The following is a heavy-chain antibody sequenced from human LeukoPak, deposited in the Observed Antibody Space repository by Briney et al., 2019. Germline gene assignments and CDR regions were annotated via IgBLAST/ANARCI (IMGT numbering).Heavy chain of an antibody. CDR1: GFTFSSYW. CDR2: ISYDGSNK. J-gene: IGHJ5*02. D-gene: IGHD6-13*01. Sequence: PGGSLRLSCAASGFTFSSYWMSWVRQAPGKGLEWVAVISYDGSNKYYADSVKGRFTISRDNSKNTLYLQMNSLRAEDTAVYYCAKAGDSSSWYSWFDPWGQGTLVTVSS. V-gene: IGHV3-30*18. CDR3: AKAGDSSSWYSWFDP.